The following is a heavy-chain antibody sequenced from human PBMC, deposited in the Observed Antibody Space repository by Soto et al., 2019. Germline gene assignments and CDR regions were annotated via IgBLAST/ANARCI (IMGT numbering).Heavy chain of an antibody. D-gene: IGHD3-22*01. V-gene: IGHV1-69*01. CDR2: IIPIFGTA. CDR3: ARDEYYDSSGYYYNWFDP. Sequence: QVQLVQSGAEVKKPGSSVKVSCKASGGTFSSYAISWVRQAPGQGLEWMGGIIPIFGTANYAQKFQGRVTITPDESTSTAYMELSSLRSEDTAVYYCARDEYYDSSGYYYNWFDPWGQGTLVTVSS. CDR1: GGTFSSYA. J-gene: IGHJ5*02.